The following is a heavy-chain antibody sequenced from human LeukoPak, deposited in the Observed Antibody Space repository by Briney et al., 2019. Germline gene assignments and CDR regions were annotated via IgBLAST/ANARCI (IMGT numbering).Heavy chain of an antibody. V-gene: IGHV1-18*01. CDR2: LSAYNGNT. J-gene: IGHJ4*02. CDR1: GYTFTSYG. Sequence: SVKVSCKASGYTFTSYGISWVRQAPGQGLEWMGWLSAYNGNTDYAQKLQGRVTMTTDTSTSTAYMELRSLRSDDTAVYYCARMRYYYDSSGYPSDYWGQGTLVTVSS. D-gene: IGHD3-22*01. CDR3: ARMRYYYDSSGYPSDY.